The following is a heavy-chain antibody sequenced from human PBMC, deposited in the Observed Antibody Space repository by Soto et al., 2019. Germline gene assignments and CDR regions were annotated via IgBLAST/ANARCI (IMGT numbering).Heavy chain of an antibody. Sequence: GGSLRLSCAASGFTFRSFTMNWVRQAPGKGLEWVSTISSNSAYIYYTDALRGRFTISRDNAKNSLHLQMNSLRAEDTAVYYCARWLRFLEWVGLEYGMDVWGQGTTVTVSS. CDR1: GFTFRSFT. CDR2: ISSNSAYI. CDR3: ARWLRFLEWVGLEYGMDV. D-gene: IGHD3-3*01. J-gene: IGHJ6*02. V-gene: IGHV3-21*01.